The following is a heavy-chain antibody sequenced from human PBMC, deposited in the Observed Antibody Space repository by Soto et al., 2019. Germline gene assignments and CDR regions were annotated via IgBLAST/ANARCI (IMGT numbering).Heavy chain of an antibody. CDR2: ISYDGSNK. D-gene: IGHD2-21*02. V-gene: IGHV3-30*03. CDR1: GFTFSSYG. Sequence: GGSLRLSCAASGFTFSSYGMHRVRQAPGKGLEWVAVISYDGSNKYYADSVKGRFTISRDNSKNTLYLQMNSLRAEDTAVYYCASSKLAYCGGDCSAGAFWGQGTLVTVSS. J-gene: IGHJ4*02. CDR3: ASSKLAYCGGDCSAGAF.